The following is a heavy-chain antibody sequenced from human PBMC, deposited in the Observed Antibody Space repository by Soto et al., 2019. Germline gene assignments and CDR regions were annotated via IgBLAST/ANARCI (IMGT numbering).Heavy chain of an antibody. CDR2: IYYSGST. CDR3: ARGLPREAAGYFDY. CDR1: GGSISSYY. V-gene: IGHV4-59*01. D-gene: IGHD1-1*01. J-gene: IGHJ4*02. Sequence: KPSETLSLTCTVSGGSISSYYWSWIRQPPGKGLEWIGYIYYSGSTNYNPSLKSRVTISVDTSKNQFSLKLSSVTAADTAVYYCARGLPREAAGYFDYWGQGTLVTVSS.